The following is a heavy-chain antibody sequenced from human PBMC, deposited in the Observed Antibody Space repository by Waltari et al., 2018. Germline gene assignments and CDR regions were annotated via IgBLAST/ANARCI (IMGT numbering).Heavy chain of an antibody. CDR2: IYYSGST. D-gene: IGHD3-3*01. Sequence: QVQLQESGPGLVKPSETLSLTCTVSGGSNSSYYWSWIRQPPGKGLEWIGYIYYSGSTNYNPSLKSRVTISVDTSKNQFSLKLSSVTAADTAVYYCARGLSYYGMVFDYWGQGTLVTVSS. J-gene: IGHJ4*02. CDR1: GGSNSSYY. CDR3: ARGLSYYGMVFDY. V-gene: IGHV4-59*01.